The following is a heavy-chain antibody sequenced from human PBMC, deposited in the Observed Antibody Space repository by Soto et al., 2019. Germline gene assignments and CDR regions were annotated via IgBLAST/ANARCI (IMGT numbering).Heavy chain of an antibody. CDR1: GFTFSSYG. D-gene: IGHD2-21*02. CDR3: AKDLYCGGDCSSGNWFDP. V-gene: IGHV3-30*18. Sequence: ESGGGVVQPGRSLRLSCAASGFTFSSYGMHWVRQAPGKGLEWVAVISYDGSNKYYADSVKGRFTISRDNSKNTLYLQMNSLRAEDTAVYYCAKDLYCGGDCSSGNWFDPWGQGTLVTVSS. J-gene: IGHJ5*02. CDR2: ISYDGSNK.